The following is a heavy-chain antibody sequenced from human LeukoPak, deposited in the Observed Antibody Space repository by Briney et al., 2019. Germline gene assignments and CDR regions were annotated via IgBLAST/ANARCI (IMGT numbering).Heavy chain of an antibody. D-gene: IGHD4-17*01. CDR2: INQDGSEK. CDR1: GFTVSSNS. CDR3: ARGTGRV. J-gene: IGHJ6*04. V-gene: IGHV3-7*04. Sequence: GGSLRLSCTVSGFTVSSNSMSWVRQAPGKGLEWVANINQDGSEKYYVDSVKGRFTISRDNAKNSLYLQMNSLRAEDTAVYYCARGTGRVWGKGTTVTVSS.